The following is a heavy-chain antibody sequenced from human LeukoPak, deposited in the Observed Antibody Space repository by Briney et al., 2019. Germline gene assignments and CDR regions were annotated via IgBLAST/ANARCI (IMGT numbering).Heavy chain of an antibody. CDR3: ARHRSNTPGDY. CDR1: GGSISSYY. J-gene: IGHJ4*02. V-gene: IGHV4-59*08. D-gene: IGHD1-14*01. Sequence: PSETLSLTCTVSGGSISSYYWSWIRQPPGKGLEWIGYIYYSGSTNYNPSLKSRVTISVDTSKNQFSLKLSSVTAADTAVYYCARHRSNTPGDYWGQGTLVTVSS. CDR2: IYYSGST.